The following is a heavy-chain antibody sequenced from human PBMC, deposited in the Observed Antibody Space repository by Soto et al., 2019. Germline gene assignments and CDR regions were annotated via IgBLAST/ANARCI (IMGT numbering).Heavy chain of an antibody. CDR1: GDTISTGGYT. CDR3: ASTDSIAAGPVYYFDY. V-gene: IGHV4-30-2*01. Sequence: PSETLSLTCDVSGDTISTGGYTWAWIRQPPGKALEWIGEINHSGSTNYNPSLKSRVTISVDTSKNQFSLKLSSVTAADTAAYYCASTDSIAAGPVYYFDYWGQGTLVTVSS. J-gene: IGHJ4*02. CDR2: INHSGST. D-gene: IGHD6-13*01.